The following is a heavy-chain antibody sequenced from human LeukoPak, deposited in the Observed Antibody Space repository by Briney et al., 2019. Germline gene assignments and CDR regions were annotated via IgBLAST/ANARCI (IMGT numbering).Heavy chain of an antibody. CDR1: GGSISSNNW. D-gene: IGHD5-18*01. J-gene: IGHJ2*01. Sequence: SGTLSLTCAVSGGSISSNNWWGWVRQPPGKGLEWIGEIYHSGSPNYNPSLKSRVTISVDKSRNHFSLNLSSVTAADTAVYCCARGRFTRSYSYGQGYFDPWGRGTLVTVSS. CDR3: ARGRFTRSYSYGQGYFDP. V-gene: IGHV4-4*01. CDR2: IYHSGSP.